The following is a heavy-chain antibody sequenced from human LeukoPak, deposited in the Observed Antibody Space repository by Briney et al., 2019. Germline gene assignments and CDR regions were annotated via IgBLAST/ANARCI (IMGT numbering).Heavy chain of an antibody. D-gene: IGHD6-13*01. CDR2: IYSGGST. V-gene: IGHV3-53*01. CDR1: GFTVSSNY. CDR3: ARIQQQLAYFDY. Sequence: GGFLRLSCAASGFTVSSNYMSWVRQAPGKGLEWVSVIYSGGSTYYADSVKGRFTISRDNSKNTLYLQMNSLRAEDTAVYYCARIQQQLAYFDYWGQGTLVTVSS. J-gene: IGHJ4*02.